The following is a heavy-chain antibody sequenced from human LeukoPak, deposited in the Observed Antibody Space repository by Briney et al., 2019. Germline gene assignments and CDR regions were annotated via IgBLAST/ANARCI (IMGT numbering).Heavy chain of an antibody. CDR3: AKARYDGEVMIAATDY. J-gene: IGHJ4*02. D-gene: IGHD2-15*01. CDR2: ISGSGGST. V-gene: IGHV3-23*01. CDR1: GFTVSRNY. Sequence: GGSLRLSCAASGFTVSRNYMSWVRQGPGKGLEWVSAISGSGGSTYYADSVKGRFTISRDNSKNTLYLQMNSLRAEDTAVYYCAKARYDGEVMIAATDYWGQGTLVTVSS.